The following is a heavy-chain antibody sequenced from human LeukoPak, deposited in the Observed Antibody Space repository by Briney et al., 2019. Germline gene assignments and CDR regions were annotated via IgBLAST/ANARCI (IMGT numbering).Heavy chain of an antibody. J-gene: IGHJ5*02. CDR1: GYTFTGYY. CDR2: INPNSGGT. V-gene: IGHV1-2*02. CDR3: ARETYSNYLNWFDP. Sequence: ASVKVSCKASGYTFTGYYMHWMRQAPGQGLEWMGWINPNSGGTNYAQKFQGRVTMTRDTSISTAYMELSRLRSDDTAVYYCARETYSNYLNWFDPWGQGTLVTVSS. D-gene: IGHD4-11*01.